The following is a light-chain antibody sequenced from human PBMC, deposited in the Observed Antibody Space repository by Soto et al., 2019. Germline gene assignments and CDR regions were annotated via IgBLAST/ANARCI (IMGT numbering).Light chain of an antibody. Sequence: EIVLTQSPGTLSLSPGERAALSCRASQSVSSKFLAWYQQKPGQAPRLLIYAASNRATGIPDRFSGSGSGTDFPLTISRLEPEDFAVYYCQQYGSSGTFGQGTKVDIK. CDR2: AAS. J-gene: IGKJ1*01. CDR3: QQYGSSGT. CDR1: QSVSSKF. V-gene: IGKV3-20*01.